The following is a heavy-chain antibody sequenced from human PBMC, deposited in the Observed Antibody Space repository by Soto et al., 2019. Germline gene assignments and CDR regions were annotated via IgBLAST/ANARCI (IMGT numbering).Heavy chain of an antibody. J-gene: IGHJ4*02. CDR3: ARISHYDILTGENFYY. Sequence: GESLKISCKRSGYSFTSYWIGCVRQMPGKSLEWMGIIYPGDSDTRYSPSFQGQVTISADKSISTAYLQWSSLKASDTAMYYCARISHYDILTGENFYYRGQRTLVTVSS. D-gene: IGHD3-9*01. CDR1: GYSFTSYW. V-gene: IGHV5-51*01. CDR2: IYPGDSDT.